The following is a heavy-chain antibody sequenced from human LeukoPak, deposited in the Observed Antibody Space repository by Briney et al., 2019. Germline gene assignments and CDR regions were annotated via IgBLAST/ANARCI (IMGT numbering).Heavy chain of an antibody. V-gene: IGHV1-8*01. D-gene: IGHD6-13*01. Sequence: ASVKVSCKASGYTFTRYVFNWLRQAPAQGRAWVGWMNPNNGNTGYAQKFQGRVTMTRNTSISTAYMELSSLRSEDTAVYYCARGWGEGIADNWGEGTLVTVSS. J-gene: IGHJ4*02. CDR2: MNPNNGNT. CDR1: GYTFTRYV. CDR3: ARGWGEGIADN.